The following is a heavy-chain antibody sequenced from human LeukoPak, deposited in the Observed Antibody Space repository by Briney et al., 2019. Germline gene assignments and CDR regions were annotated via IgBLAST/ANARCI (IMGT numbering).Heavy chain of an antibody. CDR3: ARGRWWYYDSSGYYAKHFAFDP. Sequence: SETLSLTCAVYGGSFSGYYWSWIRQPPGKGLEWSGEINHSGSTNYNPSLKSRVTISVDTSKNQFPLKLSSVTAADTAVYYCARGRWWYYDSSGYYAKHFAFDPWGQGTLVTVSS. CDR2: INHSGST. V-gene: IGHV4-34*01. CDR1: GGSFSGYY. J-gene: IGHJ5*02. D-gene: IGHD3-22*01.